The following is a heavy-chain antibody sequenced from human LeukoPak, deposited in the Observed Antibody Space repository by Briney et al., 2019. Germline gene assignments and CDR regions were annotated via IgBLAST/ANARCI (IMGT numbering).Heavy chain of an antibody. J-gene: IGHJ6*03. D-gene: IGHD4-11*01. CDR3: ARDPEMTTGYMDV. CDR1: GFTFSSDS. V-gene: IGHV3-21*01. Sequence: PGGSLRLSCAASGFTFSSDSMNWVRQAPGKGLEWVSSISSSSSYIYYADSVKGRFTISGDNAKNSLYLQMNSLTAEDTAVYYCARDPEMTTGYMDVWGKGTTVTVSS. CDR2: ISSSSSYI.